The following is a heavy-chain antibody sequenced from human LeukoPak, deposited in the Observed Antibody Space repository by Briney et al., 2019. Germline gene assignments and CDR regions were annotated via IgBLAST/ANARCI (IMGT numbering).Heavy chain of an antibody. D-gene: IGHD2-21*01. CDR1: GFTVSSSY. V-gene: IGHV3-53*01. CDR3: ARGGDNSASTNWFDP. J-gene: IGHJ5*02. CDR2: IYSGGFT. Sequence: GGSLRLSCAASGFTVSSSYMSWVRQAPGKGLEWVSVIYSGGFTYYADSVKGRFTISRDNAKKSVYLQMNSLRAEDTAVYYCARGGDNSASTNWFDPWGQGTPVIVSS.